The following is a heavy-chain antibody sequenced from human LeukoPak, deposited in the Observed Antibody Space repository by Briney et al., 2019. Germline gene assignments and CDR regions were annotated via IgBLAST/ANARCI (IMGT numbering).Heavy chain of an antibody. CDR2: IYYSGST. V-gene: IGHV4-30-4*01. CDR1: GGSISSGDYY. J-gene: IGHJ4*02. CDR3: ATHEPPQYYYGSGSSTARDY. D-gene: IGHD3-10*01. Sequence: SETLSLTCTVSGGSISSGDYYWSWIRQPPGKGLEWIGYIYYSGSTYYDPSLKSRVTISVDTSKNQFSLKLSSVTAADTAVYYCATHEPPQYYYGSGSSTARDYWGQGTLVTVSS.